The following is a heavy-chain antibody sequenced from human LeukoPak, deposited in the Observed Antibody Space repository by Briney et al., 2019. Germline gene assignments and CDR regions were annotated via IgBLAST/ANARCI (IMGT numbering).Heavy chain of an antibody. V-gene: IGHV1-8*01. CDR2: MNPNSGNT. J-gene: IGHJ5*02. D-gene: IGHD3-3*01. CDR1: GCTFTSYD. CDR3: ARASLRRITIFGVVIRKNWFDP. Sequence: ASVKVSCKASGCTFTSYDINWVRQATGQGLEWMGWMNPNSGNTGYAQKFQGRVTMTRNTSISTAYMELSSLRSEDTAVYYCARASLRRITIFGVVIRKNWFDPWGQGTLVTVSS.